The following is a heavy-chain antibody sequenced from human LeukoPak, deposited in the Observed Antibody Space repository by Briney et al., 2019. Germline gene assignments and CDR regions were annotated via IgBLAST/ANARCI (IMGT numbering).Heavy chain of an antibody. D-gene: IGHD3-22*01. CDR3: ARDTYDSNGYQYSFDF. J-gene: IGHJ4*02. CDR1: GFTFSDYW. CDR2: INQGGSEK. V-gene: IGHV3-7*01. Sequence: GGSLRLSCAASGFTFSDYWMSWVRQAPGKGLEWVANINQGGSEKYYVDSVKGRFIISRDNAKNSLYLQVNSLRAEDTAVYYCARDTYDSNGYQYSFDFWGQGTLVTVSS.